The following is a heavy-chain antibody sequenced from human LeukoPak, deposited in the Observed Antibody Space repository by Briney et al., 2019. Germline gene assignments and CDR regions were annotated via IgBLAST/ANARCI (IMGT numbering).Heavy chain of an antibody. CDR3: AKDTDIVVVPTPDY. CDR2: ISGSGGST. D-gene: IGHD2-2*01. CDR1: GFTFSSYA. J-gene: IGHJ4*02. V-gene: IGHV3-23*01. Sequence: GGSLRLSCAASGFTFSSYAMSWVRQAPGKGLEWVSAISGSGGSTYYADSVKGRFTISRDNSKNTLYLQMNSLRAEDTAVYYCAKDTDIVVVPTPDYWGQGTLVTVSS.